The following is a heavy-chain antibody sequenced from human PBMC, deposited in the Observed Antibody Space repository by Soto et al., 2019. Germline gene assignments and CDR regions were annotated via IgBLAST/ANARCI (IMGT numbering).Heavy chain of an antibody. D-gene: IGHD2-2*02. CDR3: ARAEGYCSSTSCYTPYYYYGMDV. V-gene: IGHV3-7*03. Sequence: GGSLRLSCAASGFTFSSYWMSWVRQAPGKGLEWVANIKQDGSEKYYVDSVKGRFTISRDNAKNSLYLQMNSLRAEDTAVYYCARAEGYCSSTSCYTPYYYYGMDVWGQGTTVTVSS. CDR1: GFTFSSYW. CDR2: IKQDGSEK. J-gene: IGHJ6*02.